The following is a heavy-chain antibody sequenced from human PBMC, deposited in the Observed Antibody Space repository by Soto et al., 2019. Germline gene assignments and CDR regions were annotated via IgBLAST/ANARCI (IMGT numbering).Heavy chain of an antibody. Sequence: QGQLVESGGGLVKPGGSLRLSCAASGFIFSDYYITWIRQAPGKGLEWVSYISTSGTTTSYADSVKGRFTISRDDAKNSLYLQMNSLRAEDTAVYYCARAGGSGWSLDYWGQGTLVTVSS. CDR2: ISTSGTTT. D-gene: IGHD6-19*01. CDR3: ARAGGSGWSLDY. J-gene: IGHJ4*02. CDR1: GFIFSDYY. V-gene: IGHV3-11*01.